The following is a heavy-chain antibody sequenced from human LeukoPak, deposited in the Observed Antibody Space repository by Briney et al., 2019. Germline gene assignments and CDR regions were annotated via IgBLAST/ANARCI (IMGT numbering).Heavy chain of an antibody. V-gene: IGHV4-34*01. Sequence: SETLSLTCAVYGGSFSGYYWSWIRQPPGKGLEWIGEINHSGSTNYIPSLKSRVTISVDTSKNQFSLKLSSVTAADTSVYYCARGVARHWYFDLWGRDTLVTVSS. J-gene: IGHJ2*01. CDR3: ARGVARHWYFDL. CDR2: INHSGST. CDR1: GGSFSGYY.